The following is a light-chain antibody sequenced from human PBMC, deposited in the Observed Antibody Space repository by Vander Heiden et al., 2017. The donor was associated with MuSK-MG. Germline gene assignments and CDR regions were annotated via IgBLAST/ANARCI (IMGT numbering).Light chain of an antibody. CDR2: GAS. J-gene: IGKJ2*01. Sequence: DIQMPQSPSSLSASVGDRVTITCRASQSIRNYLNWYQQKPGKAPRLLIYGASSLQSGVPSRFSGSGSGIDFTLTISILQPEDFATFYCQQTYSSPYTFGQGTKLEIK. CDR3: QQTYSSPYT. V-gene: IGKV1-39*01. CDR1: QSIRNY.